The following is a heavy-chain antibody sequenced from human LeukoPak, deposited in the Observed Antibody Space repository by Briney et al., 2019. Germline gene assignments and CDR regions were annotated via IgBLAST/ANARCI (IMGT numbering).Heavy chain of an antibody. Sequence: GGSLRLSCAASGFTFSSYGMHWVRQAPGKGLEWVAVIWYDGSNKYYADSVKGRFTISRDNAKNSLYLQMNSLRAEDTAVYYCARVDYGDLNFDYWGQGTLVTVSS. CDR2: IWYDGSNK. CDR1: GFTFSSYG. CDR3: ARVDYGDLNFDY. D-gene: IGHD4-17*01. J-gene: IGHJ4*02. V-gene: IGHV3-33*03.